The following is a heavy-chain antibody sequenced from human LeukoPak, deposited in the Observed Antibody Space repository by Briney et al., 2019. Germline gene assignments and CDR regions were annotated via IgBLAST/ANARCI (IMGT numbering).Heavy chain of an antibody. Sequence: GGSLRLSCAASGFTFSSYAMSWVRQAPGKGLEWVSAISGSGGSTYYADSVKGRFTISRDNSKNTLYLQMNSLRAEDTAVYYCAKSYDYVWGSYRYKLSYFDYWGREPWSPSPQ. CDR3: AKSYDYVWGSYRYKLSYFDY. J-gene: IGHJ4*02. CDR1: GFTFSSYA. V-gene: IGHV3-23*01. CDR2: ISGSGGST. D-gene: IGHD3-16*02.